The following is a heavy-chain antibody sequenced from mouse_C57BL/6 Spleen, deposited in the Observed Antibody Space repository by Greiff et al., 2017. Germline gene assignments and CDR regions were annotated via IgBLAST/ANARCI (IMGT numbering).Heavy chain of an antibody. CDR1: GYTFTSYW. CDR2: IHPNSGST. D-gene: IGHD1-1*01. Sequence: VQLQQPGAELVKPGASVKLSCKASGYTFTSYWMHWVKQRPGRGLEWIGRIHPNSGSTNYNEKFKSKATLTVDKSSSTAYMQLSSLTSEDSAVYYCARGARVVASYYYAMDYWGQGTSVTVSS. CDR3: ARGARVVASYYYAMDY. J-gene: IGHJ4*01. V-gene: IGHV1-62-3*01.